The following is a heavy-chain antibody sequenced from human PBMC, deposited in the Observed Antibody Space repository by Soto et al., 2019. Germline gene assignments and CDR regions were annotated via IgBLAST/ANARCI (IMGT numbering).Heavy chain of an antibody. J-gene: IGHJ4*02. CDR1: GGSISSVYW. Sequence: SETLSLTCAVSGGSISSVYWWTWVRQPPGKGLEWIGEIYHSGSTNYNPSLMSRVTISVDKSRNQFSLELTSVTAADTAVYYCARGGDYLFNYWGQGTLVTVSS. D-gene: IGHD4-17*01. V-gene: IGHV4-4*02. CDR3: ARGGDYLFNY. CDR2: IYHSGST.